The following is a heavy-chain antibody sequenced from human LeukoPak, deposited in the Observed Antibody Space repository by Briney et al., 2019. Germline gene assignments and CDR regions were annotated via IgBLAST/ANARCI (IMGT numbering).Heavy chain of an antibody. CDR3: ARAYHSSGYYDGTRLMEFDP. J-gene: IGHJ5*02. CDR2: IYYSGST. Sequence: SETLSLTCTVSGGSISSYYWSWIRQPPGKGLEWIGYIYYSGSTNYNPSLKSRVTISVDTSKNQFSLKLSSVTAADTAVYYCARAYHSSGYYDGTRLMEFDPWGQGTLVTVSS. V-gene: IGHV4-59*01. D-gene: IGHD3-22*01. CDR1: GGSISSYY.